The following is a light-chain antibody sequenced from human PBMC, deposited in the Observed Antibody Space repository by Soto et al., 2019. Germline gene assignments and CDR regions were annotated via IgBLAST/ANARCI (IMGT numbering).Light chain of an antibody. CDR1: SSDVGGSNF. CDR2: EVS. CDR3: SSSAGGYTWV. J-gene: IGLJ3*02. Sequence: QSVLAQPPSASGSPGQSVTISCTGTSSDVGGSNFVSWYQQHPGKAPKLMIYEVSKRPSGVPARFSGSKSGNTASLTVSGLQAEDEADYSCSSSAGGYTWVFGGGTPLTVL. V-gene: IGLV2-8*01.